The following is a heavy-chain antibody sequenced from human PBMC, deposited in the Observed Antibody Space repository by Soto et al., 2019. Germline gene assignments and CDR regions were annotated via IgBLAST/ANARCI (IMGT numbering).Heavy chain of an antibody. D-gene: IGHD2-2*01. CDR3: ARDNIVVVPAARGPDAFDI. CDR2: INAGNGNT. J-gene: IGHJ3*02. V-gene: IGHV1-3*01. CDR1: GYTFTSYA. Sequence: ASVKVSFKASGYTFTSYAMHWVRQAPGQRLEWMGWINAGNGNTKYSQKFQGRVTITRDTSASTAYMELSSLRSEDTAVYYCARDNIVVVPAARGPDAFDIWGQGTMVTVSS.